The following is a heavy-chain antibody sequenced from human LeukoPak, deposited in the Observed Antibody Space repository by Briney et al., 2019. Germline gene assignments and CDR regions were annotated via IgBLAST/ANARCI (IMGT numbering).Heavy chain of an antibody. D-gene: IGHD6-13*01. Sequence: QPSQTLSLTCTVSGGSISSGDYYWSWIRQPPGKGLEWIGCIYYSGSTYYNPSLKSRVTISVDTSKNQFSLKLSSVTAADTAVYYCAREKAAGTRRLFDYWGQGTLVTVSS. CDR1: GGSISSGDYY. J-gene: IGHJ4*02. CDR3: AREKAAGTRRLFDY. V-gene: IGHV4-30-4*01. CDR2: IYYSGST.